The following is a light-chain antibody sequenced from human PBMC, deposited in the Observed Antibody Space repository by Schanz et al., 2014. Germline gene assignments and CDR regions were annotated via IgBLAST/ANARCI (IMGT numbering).Light chain of an antibody. V-gene: IGLV2-11*01. CDR2: GVS. J-gene: IGLJ3*02. CDR1: SSDVGAYDY. CDR3: SSFEGRHNWV. Sequence: QSALTQPRSVSGSPGQSVTISCTGTSSDVGAYDYVSWYQQHPGKAPKLMIYGVSHRPSGVPDRFSGSKSGDTASLTVSGLQAEDEATYYCSSFEGRHNWVFGGGTKLTVL.